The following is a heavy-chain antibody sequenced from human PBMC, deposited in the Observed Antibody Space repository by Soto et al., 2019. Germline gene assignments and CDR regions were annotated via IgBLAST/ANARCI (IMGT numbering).Heavy chain of an antibody. J-gene: IGHJ4*02. CDR1: GASTVSHYH. Sequence: QVQLQESGPGLVKPSQTLSLTCSVSGASTVSHYHWTWIRQPPGKGLEWMGYIFNSGTTFYNPSLTSRLSISMDTSGNHFSLELRSVTAADTAVYYCALALGPTTGLDYWGPGTLVTVSS. V-gene: IGHV4-31*02. CDR3: ALALGPTTGLDY. D-gene: IGHD1-26*01. CDR2: IFNSGTT.